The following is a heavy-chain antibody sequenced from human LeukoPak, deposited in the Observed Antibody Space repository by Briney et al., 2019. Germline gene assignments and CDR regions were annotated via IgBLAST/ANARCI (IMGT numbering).Heavy chain of an antibody. CDR3: AREPITSGGNDAFDI. V-gene: IGHV4-38-2*02. J-gene: IGHJ3*02. Sequence: SETLSLTCTVSGYSISSGYYWGWIRQPPGKGLEWIGSIYHSGSTYKNPSLKSRVTISIDTSENQFSLKLNSVTAADTAVFYCAREPITSGGNDAFDIWGQGTMVTVSS. CDR2: IYHSGST. CDR1: GYSISSGYY. D-gene: IGHD3-16*01.